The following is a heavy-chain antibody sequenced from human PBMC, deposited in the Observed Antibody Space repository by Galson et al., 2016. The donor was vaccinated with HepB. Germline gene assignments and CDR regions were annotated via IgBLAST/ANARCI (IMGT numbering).Heavy chain of an antibody. J-gene: IGHJ4*02. V-gene: IGHV3-74*01. CDR2: INPDGSGT. CDR3: ARDIDY. Sequence: SLRLSCAASGFTFSTYWMHWFRQAPGKGLVWVSLINPDGSGTTYADSVKGRFTISRDNANNTLYLEMNSLRAEDTAVYYCARDIDYWGQGTLVTVSS. CDR1: GFTFSTYW.